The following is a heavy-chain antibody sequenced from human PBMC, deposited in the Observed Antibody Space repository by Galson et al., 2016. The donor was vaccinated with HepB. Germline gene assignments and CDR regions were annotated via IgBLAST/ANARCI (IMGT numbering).Heavy chain of an antibody. D-gene: IGHD3-22*01. Sequence: SLRLSCAASGFTSEDYAMHWVRQFPGKGLEWVSGINWNSGVTDYADSVKGRFTISRDNAKNSLYLQMNSLRPEDTAFYYCTKDFYSSGPEYFHHWGRGTLVTVPS. CDR3: TKDFYSSGPEYFHH. CDR2: INWNSGVT. J-gene: IGHJ1*01. V-gene: IGHV3-9*02. CDR1: GFTSEDYA.